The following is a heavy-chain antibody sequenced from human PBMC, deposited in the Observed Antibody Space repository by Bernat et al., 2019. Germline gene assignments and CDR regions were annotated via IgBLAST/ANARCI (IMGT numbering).Heavy chain of an antibody. J-gene: IGHJ5*02. Sequence: QLQLQESGPGLVKPSETLSLTCTVSGGSISSSTYYCGWIRHPPRKGLGWIGSLYYSGCTYYNPSLNSRVTISGDTAKNQFSLMLSSVTAADTAVYYCARHCSSTSWYLYKWFEPWGQGTLVTVSS. CDR1: GGSISSSTYY. CDR3: ARHCSSTSWYLYKWFEP. V-gene: IGHV4-39*01. CDR2: LYYSGCT. D-gene: IGHD2-2*01.